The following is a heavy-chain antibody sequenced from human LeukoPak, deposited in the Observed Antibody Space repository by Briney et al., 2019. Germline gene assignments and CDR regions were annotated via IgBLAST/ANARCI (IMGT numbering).Heavy chain of an antibody. J-gene: IGHJ4*02. V-gene: IGHV4-30-2*02. D-gene: IGHD4-17*01. Sequence: SETLSLTCAVSGGSISSGGYSWSWIRQPPGKGLEWIGYIFDSGSTYYSPSLKSRVSISVDTSKNQFSLKLSSVTAADTAVYYCARYDHGDYYFDYWGQGTLVTVSS. CDR3: ARYDHGDYYFDY. CDR1: GGSISSGGYS. CDR2: IFDSGST.